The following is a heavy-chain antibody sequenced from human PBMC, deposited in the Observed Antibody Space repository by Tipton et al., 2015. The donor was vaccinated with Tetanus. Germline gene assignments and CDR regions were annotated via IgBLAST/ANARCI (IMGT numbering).Heavy chain of an antibody. CDR2: IYYRGDT. Sequence: TLSLTCTVSGGSISSSRFYWGWVRLAPGKGPEWIGSIYYRGDTYHSPSLKSRVTMSVDTSKNQFSVTLSSVTAADTAVYYCARRQTYCTNGFCPFENWGQGTLVTVSS. CDR3: ARRQTYCTNGFCPFEN. V-gene: IGHV4-39*01. J-gene: IGHJ4*02. CDR1: GGSISSSRFY. D-gene: IGHD2-8*01.